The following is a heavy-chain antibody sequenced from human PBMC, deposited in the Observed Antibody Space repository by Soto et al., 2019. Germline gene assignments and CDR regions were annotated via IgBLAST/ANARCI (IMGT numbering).Heavy chain of an antibody. CDR3: ARDTADGAAFDI. Sequence: PGGSLRLSCAASGFTFSSYAMHWVRQAPGKGLEWVAVISYDGSNKYYADSVKGRFTISRDNSKNTLYLQMNSLRAEDTAVYYCARDTADGAAFDIWGQGTMVTVSS. V-gene: IGHV3-30-3*01. CDR1: GFTFSSYA. D-gene: IGHD3-10*01. CDR2: ISYDGSNK. J-gene: IGHJ3*02.